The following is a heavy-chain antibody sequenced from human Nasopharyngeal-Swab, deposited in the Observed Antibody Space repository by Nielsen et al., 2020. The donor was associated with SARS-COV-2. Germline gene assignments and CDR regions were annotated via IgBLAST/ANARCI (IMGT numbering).Heavy chain of an antibody. Sequence: RQAPGKGLEWIGSIYYSGSTHYNPSLKSRVTISVDTSKNQFSLKLSSVTAADTAVYYCARARSYGSRRNPKGGGNFDYWGQGTLVTVSS. CDR3: ARARSYGSRRNPKGGGNFDY. J-gene: IGHJ4*02. V-gene: IGHV4-39*01. D-gene: IGHD3-10*01. CDR2: IYYSGST.